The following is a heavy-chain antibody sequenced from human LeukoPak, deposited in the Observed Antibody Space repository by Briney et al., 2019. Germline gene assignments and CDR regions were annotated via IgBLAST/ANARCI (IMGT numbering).Heavy chain of an antibody. D-gene: IGHD6-19*01. CDR3: ARGTVYSSGWYNWFDP. J-gene: IGHJ5*02. CDR2: ISSSSSTI. V-gene: IGHV3-48*02. CDR1: GFTFSSYS. Sequence: PGGSLRLSCAASGFTFSSYSMNWVRQAPGKGLEWVSYISSSSSTIYYADSVQGRFTISRDNAKNSLYLQMNSLRDEDTAVYYCARGTVYSSGWYNWFDPWGQGTLVTVSS.